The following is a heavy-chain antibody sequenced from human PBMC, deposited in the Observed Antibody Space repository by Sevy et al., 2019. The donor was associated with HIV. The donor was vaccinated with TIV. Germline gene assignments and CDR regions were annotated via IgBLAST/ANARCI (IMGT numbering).Heavy chain of an antibody. V-gene: IGHV3-23*01. CDR2: INGKGRST. Sequence: GGSLRLSCAASEFIFSDYAMNWVRQTPGKGLEWVSSINGKGRSTHYADSVEGRFTISRDNSKNTLYLQMNGLRAEDTAVLYCAKTINSGGGAVPAANYYYYGMDVWGQGTTVTVSS. CDR3: AKTINSGGGAVPAANYYYYGMDV. CDR1: EFIFSDYA. J-gene: IGHJ6*02. D-gene: IGHD2-2*01.